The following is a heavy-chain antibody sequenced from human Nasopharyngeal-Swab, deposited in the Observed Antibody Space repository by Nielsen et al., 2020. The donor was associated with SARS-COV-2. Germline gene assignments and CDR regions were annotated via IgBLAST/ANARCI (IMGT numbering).Heavy chain of an antibody. D-gene: IGHD2-15*01. Sequence: WSRQCPGKALEWIGYIHNSVSTKYNPSVKSRVSISVETSKNQFSLTLSSVTAADTAMYYCARGRGYCSGANCFSPFYYYGLDVWGQGTTVTVSS. J-gene: IGHJ6*02. CDR2: IHNSVST. V-gene: IGHV4-59*01. CDR3: ARGRGYCSGANCFSPFYYYGLDV.